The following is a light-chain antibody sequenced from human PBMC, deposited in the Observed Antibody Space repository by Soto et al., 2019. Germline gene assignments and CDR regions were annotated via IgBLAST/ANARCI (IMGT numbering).Light chain of an antibody. Sequence: EIVLTQSPGTLSLSPGERATLSCRASQSVSNSYLAWYQHKPGQAPRLLIHGASSRATGIPDRFSGSGSGTEFTLNINRLEPEDFAVYYRQQYGRSPHTFGQGTKVDIK. V-gene: IGKV3-20*01. J-gene: IGKJ2*01. CDR1: QSVSNSY. CDR2: GAS. CDR3: QQYGRSPHT.